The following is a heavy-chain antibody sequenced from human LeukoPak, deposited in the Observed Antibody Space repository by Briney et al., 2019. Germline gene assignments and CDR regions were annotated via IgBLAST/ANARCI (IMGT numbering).Heavy chain of an antibody. V-gene: IGHV4-34*01. CDR1: GGSFSGYY. CDR3: ARHLKGLWGFDY. Sequence: SETLSLTCAVYGGSFSGYYWSWIRQPPGKGLEWIGEINHSGSTNYNPSLKSQVTISVDTSKNQFSLKLSSVTAADTAVYYCARHLKGLWGFDYWGQGTLVTVSS. CDR2: INHSGST. J-gene: IGHJ4*02. D-gene: IGHD7-27*01.